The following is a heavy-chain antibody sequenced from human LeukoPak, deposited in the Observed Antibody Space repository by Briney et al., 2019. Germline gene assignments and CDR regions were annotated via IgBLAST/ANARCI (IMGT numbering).Heavy chain of an antibody. CDR2: INSDGSST. D-gene: IGHD2-2*01. CDR1: GFAFSSYW. J-gene: IGHJ4*02. Sequence: GGSLRLSCAASGFAFSSYWMHWVRQAPGKGLVWVSRINSDGSSTSYADSVKGRFTISRDNAKNTLYLQMNSLRAEDTAVYYCARAPEGYQLPPHFWGQGTLVTVSS. V-gene: IGHV3-74*01. CDR3: ARAPEGYQLPPHF.